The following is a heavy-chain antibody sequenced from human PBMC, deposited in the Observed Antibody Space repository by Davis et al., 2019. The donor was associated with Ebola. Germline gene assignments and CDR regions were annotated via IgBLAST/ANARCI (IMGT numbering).Heavy chain of an antibody. CDR3: ARDSSRPVLLRSEGGMDV. CDR1: GFTFSSYG. J-gene: IGHJ6*02. D-gene: IGHD2-15*01. Sequence: PGGSLRLSCAASGFTFSSYGMHWVRQAPGKGLEWVAVISYDGSNKYYADSVKGRFTISRDNSKNTLYLQMNSLRAEDTAVYYCARDSSRPVLLRSEGGMDVWGQGTTVTVSS. CDR2: ISYDGSNK. V-gene: IGHV3-30*03.